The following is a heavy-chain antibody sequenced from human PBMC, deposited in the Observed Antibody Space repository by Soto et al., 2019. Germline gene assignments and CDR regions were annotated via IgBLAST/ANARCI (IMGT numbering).Heavy chain of an antibody. CDR2: ISGGNTT. Sequence: EVQLLESGGGLVKPGGSLRLSCVASGFTFGSYAMSWVRQAPGQGLYWVSTISGGNTTQYAESVKGRFTISRDKAKNTLYLQMNTLRVEDTAVYYFARRWEMALLWTAWGQGTLVTVS. CDR1: GFTFGSYA. J-gene: IGHJ5*02. D-gene: IGHD3-16*01. V-gene: IGHV3-23*01. CDR3: ARRWEMALLWTA.